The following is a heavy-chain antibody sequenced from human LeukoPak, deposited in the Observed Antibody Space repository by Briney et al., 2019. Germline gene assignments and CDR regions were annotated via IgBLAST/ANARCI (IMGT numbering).Heavy chain of an antibody. J-gene: IGHJ6*02. CDR2: IYHSGIT. V-gene: IGHV4-30-2*01. CDR1: GGSIGSGGFS. Sequence: SETLSLTCAVSGGSIGSGGFSWSWIRLPPGKGLECIGYIYHSGITYYNPSLKSRVTISIDRSRNQFSLTLSSVTAADTAVYYCARGSGFYYGSGSPPTAVDVWGQGTTVTVSS. D-gene: IGHD3-10*01. CDR3: ARGSGFYYGSGSPPTAVDV.